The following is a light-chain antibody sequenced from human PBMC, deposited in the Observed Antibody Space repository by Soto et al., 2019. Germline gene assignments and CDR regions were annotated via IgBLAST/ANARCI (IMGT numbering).Light chain of an antibody. CDR1: QSVSSS. J-gene: IGKJ2*01. CDR3: QQYNNWPPRYT. CDR2: RAS. Sequence: EIVMTQSPATLSVSPGERATLSCRASQSVSSSLAWYQQKPGQAPRLLIYRASIRATGIPARFSGIGSGTEFTLTISSLQSEDFAVYYCQQYNNWPPRYTFGQGTKLEIK. V-gene: IGKV3-15*01.